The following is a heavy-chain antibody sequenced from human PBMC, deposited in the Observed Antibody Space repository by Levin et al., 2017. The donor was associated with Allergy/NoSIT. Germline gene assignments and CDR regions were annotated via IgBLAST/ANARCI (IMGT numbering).Heavy chain of an antibody. CDR2: IYHSGST. V-gene: IGHV4-4*02. Sequence: KAGGSLRLSCAVSGGSISSSNWWSWVRQPPGKGLEWIGEIYHSGSTNYNPSLKSRVTISVDKSKNLFSLKLSSVTAADTAVYYCARGAAAHAFDIWGQGTMVTVSS. CDR3: ARGAAAHAFDI. D-gene: IGHD6-13*01. J-gene: IGHJ3*02. CDR1: GGSISSSNW.